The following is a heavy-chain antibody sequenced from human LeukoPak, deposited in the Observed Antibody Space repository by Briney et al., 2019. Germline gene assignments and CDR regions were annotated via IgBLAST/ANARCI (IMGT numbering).Heavy chain of an antibody. D-gene: IGHD6-13*01. CDR1: GFTFSNYN. Sequence: PGGSLRLSCAASGFTFSNYNMNWVRQAPGKGLEWVSAIDIAGDTYYPGSVKGRFTISRENAKNSLYLQMNSLRAGDTAVYYCARVAAAGKGFDYWGQGTLVTVSS. V-gene: IGHV3-13*01. CDR3: ARVAAAGKGFDY. J-gene: IGHJ4*02. CDR2: IDIAGDT.